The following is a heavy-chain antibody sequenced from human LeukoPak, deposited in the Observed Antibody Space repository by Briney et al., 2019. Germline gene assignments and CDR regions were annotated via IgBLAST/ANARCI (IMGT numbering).Heavy chain of an antibody. CDR2: ISRYTGNT. J-gene: IGHJ3*01. CDR3: ARVSVTLFGAVIILNAFDV. D-gene: IGHD3-3*01. Sequence: GASVKVSCKASGYTFTSHGISWVRQAPGQGLEWMGWISRYTGNTNYALQLQGRVTMTTDTSTSTAYMELRSLRSDDTAVYYCARVSVTLFGAVIILNAFDVWGQGTMVTVSS. V-gene: IGHV1-18*01. CDR1: GYTFTSHG.